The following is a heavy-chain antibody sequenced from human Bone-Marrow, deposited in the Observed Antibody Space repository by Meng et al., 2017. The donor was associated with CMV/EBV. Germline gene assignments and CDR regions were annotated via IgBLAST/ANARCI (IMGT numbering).Heavy chain of an antibody. J-gene: IGHJ5*02. D-gene: IGHD3-3*01. CDR3: ARLNPEDTIFGVVIIPVRNWFDP. Sequence: ASVISCKASGYTFTSYGISWVRQAPGQGLEWMGWISAYNGNTNYAQKLQGRVTMTTDTSTSTAYMELRSLRSDDTAVYYCARLNPEDTIFGVVIIPVRNWFDPWGQGTLVTVYS. CDR1: GYTFTSYG. V-gene: IGHV1-18*01. CDR2: ISAYNGNT.